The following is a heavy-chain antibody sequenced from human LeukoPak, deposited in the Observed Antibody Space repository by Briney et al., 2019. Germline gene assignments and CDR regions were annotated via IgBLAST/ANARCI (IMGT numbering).Heavy chain of an antibody. D-gene: IGHD3-9*01. V-gene: IGHV3-30*18. Sequence: PGGSLRLSCAASGFSFSKYGMHWVRQAPGKGLEWVAVISDDANNEEYADSVKGRFTLSRDNSKNTVYLRMNSLRAEDTAVYYCAKSGRATGYSSFDXXGQGTLVTVSS. J-gene: IGHJ4*02. CDR3: AKSGRATGYSSFDX. CDR2: ISDDANNE. CDR1: GFSFSKYG.